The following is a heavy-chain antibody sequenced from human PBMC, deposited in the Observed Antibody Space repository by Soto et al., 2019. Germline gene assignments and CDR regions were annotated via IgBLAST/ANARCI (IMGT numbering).Heavy chain of an antibody. Sequence: QVQLQQWGAGLLKPSETLSLTCAVYGGSLSGYYWSWIRQPQGKGQEWIGEVNHSGSTNYNSSLKRRVTISVDTSKTQFSLKLSSVTAADTAVYYCAAMVRGAYALDCWGQGTLVTVSS. CDR1: GGSLSGYY. V-gene: IGHV4-34*01. J-gene: IGHJ4*02. CDR3: AAMVRGAYALDC. CDR2: VNHSGST. D-gene: IGHD3-10*01.